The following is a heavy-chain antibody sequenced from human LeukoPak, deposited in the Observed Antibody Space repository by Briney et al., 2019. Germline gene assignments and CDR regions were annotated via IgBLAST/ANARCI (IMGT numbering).Heavy chain of an antibody. CDR3: ARESRLELDDYGDYVNWFDP. Sequence: GGSLRLSCATSGFTFSDYYMSWIRQAPGKGLEWVSYISSSGSTIYYADSVKGRFTISRDNAKNSLYLQMNSLRAEDTAVYYCARESRLELDDYGDYVNWFDPWGQGTLVTVSS. J-gene: IGHJ5*02. CDR1: GFTFSDYY. D-gene: IGHD4-17*01. CDR2: ISSSGSTI. V-gene: IGHV3-11*01.